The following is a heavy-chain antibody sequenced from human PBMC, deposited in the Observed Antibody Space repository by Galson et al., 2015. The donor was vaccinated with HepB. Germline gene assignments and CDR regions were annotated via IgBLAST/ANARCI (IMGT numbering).Heavy chain of an antibody. J-gene: IGHJ4*02. V-gene: IGHV4-34*01. CDR2: IYHTGTT. CDR1: GGSFSGYF. Sequence: ETLSLTCAVNGGSFSGYFWSWIRQPPGKGLEWIGEIYHTGTTHYSPSLKSRLTITVDTSKKQFSLKLNAVTAADTAVYYCARGGSTVWTPGFDNWGLGTRVTVSS. D-gene: IGHD2-2*01. CDR3: ARGGSTVWTPGFDN.